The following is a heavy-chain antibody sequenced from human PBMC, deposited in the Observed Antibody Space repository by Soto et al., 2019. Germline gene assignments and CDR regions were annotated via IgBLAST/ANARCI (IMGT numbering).Heavy chain of an antibody. Sequence: SETLSLTCTVSGGSISSYYWSWIRQPPGKGLEWIGYIYYSGSTNYNPSLKSRVTISVDTSKNQFSLKLSSVTAADTAVYYCARSYDFWSGYYFDYWGQGTLVTVSS. CDR1: GGSISSYY. CDR3: ARSYDFWSGYYFDY. J-gene: IGHJ4*02. V-gene: IGHV4-59*01. CDR2: IYYSGST. D-gene: IGHD3-3*01.